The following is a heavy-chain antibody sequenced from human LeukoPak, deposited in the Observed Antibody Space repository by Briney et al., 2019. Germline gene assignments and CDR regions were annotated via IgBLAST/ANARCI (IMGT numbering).Heavy chain of an antibody. CDR3: ATGTGGSHYYYYMDV. V-gene: IGHV1-8*03. CDR2: MNPNSGNT. D-gene: IGHD1-14*01. Sequence: ASVKVSCKASGYTFTSYDINWVRQATGQGLEWMGWMNPNSGNTGYAQKFQGRVTITRNTSISTAYMELSSLRSEDTAVYYCATGTGGSHYYYYMDVWGKGTTVTVSS. CDR1: GYTFTSYD. J-gene: IGHJ6*03.